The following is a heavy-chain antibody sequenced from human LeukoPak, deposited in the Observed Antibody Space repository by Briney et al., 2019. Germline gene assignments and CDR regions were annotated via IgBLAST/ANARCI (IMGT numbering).Heavy chain of an antibody. Sequence: ASVKVSCKVSGYTLTELSMHWVRQAPGKGLEWMGGFDPEDGETIYAQKFQGRVTMTRDTSTSTVYMELSSLRSEDTAVYYCARELGYCSGGSCYSVGALDVWGQGTTVTVSS. CDR2: FDPEDGET. D-gene: IGHD2-15*01. J-gene: IGHJ6*02. CDR1: GYTLTELS. V-gene: IGHV1-24*01. CDR3: ARELGYCSGGSCYSVGALDV.